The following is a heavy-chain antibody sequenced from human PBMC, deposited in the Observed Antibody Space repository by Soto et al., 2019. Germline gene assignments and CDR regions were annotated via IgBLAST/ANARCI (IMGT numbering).Heavy chain of an antibody. CDR2: IYYSGST. Sequence: PSETLSLTCTVSGCSISSGDYYWSWIRQPPGKGLEWIGYIYYSGSTYYNPSLKSRVTISVDTSKNQFSLKLSSVTAADTAVYYCARGESGLGFWSGYYPHYWGQGTLVTVS. CDR3: ARGESGLGFWSGYYPHY. J-gene: IGHJ4*02. D-gene: IGHD3-3*01. CDR1: GCSISSGDYY. V-gene: IGHV4-30-4*01.